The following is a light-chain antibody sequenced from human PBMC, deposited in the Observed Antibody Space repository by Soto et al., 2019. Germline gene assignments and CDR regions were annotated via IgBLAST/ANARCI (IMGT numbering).Light chain of an antibody. CDR3: CSYAGSPRYV. Sequence: QSALTQPASVSGSPGQSITFSCTGTSSDIGGYNYVSWYQQHPGKAPKVMIYDVSERPSGVPDRFSGSKSGNTASLTISGLQAEDEADYYCCSYAGSPRYVLGTGTKVTVL. J-gene: IGLJ1*01. CDR2: DVS. V-gene: IGLV2-11*01. CDR1: SSDIGGYNY.